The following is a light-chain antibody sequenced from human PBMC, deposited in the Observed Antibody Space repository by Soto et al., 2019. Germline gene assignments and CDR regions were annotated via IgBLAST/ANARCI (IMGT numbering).Light chain of an antibody. CDR1: SSDVGGYNY. J-gene: IGLJ3*02. CDR2: EVS. CDR3: SSYAGSSTWV. V-gene: IGLV2-8*01. Sequence: QSAPTQPPSASGSPGQSATISCTGTSSDVGGYNYVSWYQQYPGKAPKLMIYEVSKRPSGVSDRFSGSKSGNTASLTVSGVQAEDEADYYCSSYAGSSTWVFGGGTKLTVL.